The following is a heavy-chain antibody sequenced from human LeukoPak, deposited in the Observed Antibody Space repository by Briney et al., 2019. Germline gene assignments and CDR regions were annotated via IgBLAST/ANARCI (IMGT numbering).Heavy chain of an antibody. D-gene: IGHD6-19*01. J-gene: IGHJ4*02. CDR3: AKEGAVTGSMWFDY. V-gene: IGHV3-30*18. Sequence: GGSLRLSCAASGFTFNRYGIHWVRQAPGKGLEWVAVISSDGGTDYYADSVKGRFTISRDNSKNTVYVQMNSLRAEDTAVYYCAKEGAVTGSMWFDYWGQGTLATVSS. CDR1: GFTFNRYG. CDR2: ISSDGGTD.